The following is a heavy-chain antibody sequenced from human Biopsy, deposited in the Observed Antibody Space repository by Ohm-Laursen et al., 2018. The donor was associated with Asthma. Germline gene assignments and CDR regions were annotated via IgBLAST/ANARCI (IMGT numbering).Heavy chain of an antibody. D-gene: IGHD3-10*01. Sequence: SLRLSCAASGFTFRNAWMSWVRQAPGKGLEWVGRIKSNTDGGTTDYAAPVKGRFTISRDDSKNTLYLQMNSLKTEDTAVYYCTTDDLVQGVIDVDYWGQGTLVTVSS. V-gene: IGHV3-15*01. CDR3: TTDDLVQGVIDVDY. J-gene: IGHJ4*02. CDR2: IKSNTDGGTT. CDR1: GFTFRNAW.